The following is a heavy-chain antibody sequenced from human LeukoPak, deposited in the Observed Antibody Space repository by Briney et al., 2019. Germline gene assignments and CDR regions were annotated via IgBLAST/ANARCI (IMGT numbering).Heavy chain of an antibody. Sequence: ASVKVSCKASGYTFTSYGISWVRQAPGQGLEWMGWISAYNGNTNYAQKLQGRVTMTTDTSTSTAYMELRSLRSDDTAVYYCARDRATGPATAILHYYGMDVWGKGTTVTVSS. CDR1: GYTFTSYG. D-gene: IGHD2-2*02. V-gene: IGHV1-18*04. J-gene: IGHJ6*04. CDR2: ISAYNGNT. CDR3: ARDRATGPATAILHYYGMDV.